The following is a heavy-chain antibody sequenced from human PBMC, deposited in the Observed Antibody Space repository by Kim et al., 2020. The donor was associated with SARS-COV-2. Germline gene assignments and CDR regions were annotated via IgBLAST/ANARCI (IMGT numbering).Heavy chain of an antibody. V-gene: IGHV4-39*01. D-gene: IGHD6-6*01. Sequence: SETLSLTCTVSGGSISSSNYYWGWIRQPPGKGLEWIGYIYYSGNTYYNPSLKSRVTVSVDTSKNQFSLKLSSVTAADTAVYYCARTIAVRPEAFDIWGQGTMVTVSS. CDR1: GGSISSSNYY. CDR2: IYYSGNT. CDR3: ARTIAVRPEAFDI. J-gene: IGHJ3*02.